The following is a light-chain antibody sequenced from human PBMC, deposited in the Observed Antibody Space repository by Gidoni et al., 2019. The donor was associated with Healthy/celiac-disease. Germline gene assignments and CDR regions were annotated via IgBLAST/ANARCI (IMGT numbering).Light chain of an antibody. CDR2: CAS. CDR1: QRVRSSY. V-gene: IGKV3-20*01. J-gene: IGKJ3*01. Sequence: EIVLTQSPGTLALSPGERATLPCRASQRVRSSYLAWYQQKPGQAPRLLLYCASSRAAGIPARFSGSGSGTDFTLTISRLEPEDFAVYYCQQYGSSSLFTFGPGTKVDIK. CDR3: QQYGSSSLFT.